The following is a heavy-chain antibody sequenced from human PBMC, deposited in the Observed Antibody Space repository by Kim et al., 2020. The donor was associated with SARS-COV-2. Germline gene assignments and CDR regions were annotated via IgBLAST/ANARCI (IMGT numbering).Heavy chain of an antibody. CDR1: GFTFDDYA. CDR2: ISWNSDVI. V-gene: IGHV3-9*01. Sequence: GGSLRLSCAASGFTFDDYAMHWVRQAPGKGLEWVSGISWNSDVIDYADSVKGRFTISRDNAKNSLFLQMSSLRAEDTALYYCAKDTHSSTWSNFDYWGQGTLVTVSS. J-gene: IGHJ4*02. CDR3: AKDTHSSTWSNFDY. D-gene: IGHD6-13*01.